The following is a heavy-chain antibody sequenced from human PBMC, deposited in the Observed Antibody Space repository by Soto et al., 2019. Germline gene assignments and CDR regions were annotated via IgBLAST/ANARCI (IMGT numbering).Heavy chain of an antibody. CDR3: ARDYQTIKLFDF. CDR2: INCHNGNT. CDR1: GYTFATYA. V-gene: IGHV1-18*04. Sequence: ASVKVSCKASGYTFATYAISWVRQAPGQGLEWMGWINCHNGNTNYAQKFQGRVTLTTDTSTTTAYMELRSLRSDDTALYYCARDYQTIKLFDFGGKGTM. J-gene: IGHJ3*01. D-gene: IGHD2-2*01.